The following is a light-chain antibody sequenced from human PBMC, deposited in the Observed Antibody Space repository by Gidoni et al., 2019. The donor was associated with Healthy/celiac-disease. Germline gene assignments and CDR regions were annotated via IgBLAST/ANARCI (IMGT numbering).Light chain of an antibody. J-gene: IGKJ1*01. CDR1: QSISSY. CDR2: AAS. Sequence: DIQMTQSPSSLSASVGDRVTITCRASQSISSYLNWYQQKPGKAPKLLIYAASRLQSGVPSRFSGSGSGTDFTLTISSLQPEDFATYYCQQSYSTPLVTFGQGTKVEIK. CDR3: QQSYSTPLVT. V-gene: IGKV1-39*01.